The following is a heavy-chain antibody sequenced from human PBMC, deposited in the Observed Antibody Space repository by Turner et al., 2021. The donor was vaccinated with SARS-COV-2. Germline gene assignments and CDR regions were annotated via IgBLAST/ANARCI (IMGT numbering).Heavy chain of an antibody. CDR2: IYYRGST. Sequence: QVQLQESGPGLVNASETLSLPCTASGGSISSDFWSWIRQPPGKGLEWIGYIYYRGSTNYTPSLKSRVTMSVDTSKNQFSLKLRSVTAEDTAVYYCAREFRFDWLDSWGQGTLVTVSS. V-gene: IGHV4-59*01. D-gene: IGHD3-3*01. J-gene: IGHJ5*01. CDR1: GGSISSDF. CDR3: AREFRFDWLDS.